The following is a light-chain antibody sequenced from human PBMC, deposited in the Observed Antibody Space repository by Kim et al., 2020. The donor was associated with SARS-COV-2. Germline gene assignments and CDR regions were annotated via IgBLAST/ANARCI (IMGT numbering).Light chain of an antibody. V-gene: IGKV3-20*01. CDR3: HQYGDSQWT. J-gene: IGKJ1*01. CDR1: HPVSGKY. CDR2: GVS. Sequence: PPGERVTPSCRASHPVSGKYLAWFQQKPGQAPRLLIYGVSKRLAGVPDRFTGGGSGTDFTLTIDRLEPEDFAVYYCHQYGDSQWTFGQGTKVDIK.